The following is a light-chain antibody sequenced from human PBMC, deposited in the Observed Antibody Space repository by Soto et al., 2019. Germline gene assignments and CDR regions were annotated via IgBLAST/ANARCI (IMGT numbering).Light chain of an antibody. CDR1: QDISNY. V-gene: IGKV1-27*01. CDR2: AVS. J-gene: IGKJ3*01. Sequence: DIQMTQSPSSLSASVGDRVTITCRASQDISNYLAWYQQKPGKVPNVLIYAVSTLQLGVPSRFSGSGSGRDFTLTISSLQPEDVATYYCQKYNSAPFTFGPGTKVDIK. CDR3: QKYNSAPFT.